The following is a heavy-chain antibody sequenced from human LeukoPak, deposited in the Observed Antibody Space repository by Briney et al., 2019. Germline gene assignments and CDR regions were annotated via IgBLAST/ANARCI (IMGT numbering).Heavy chain of an antibody. Sequence: GGSLRLSCAASGFTFSSYWMHWVRQAPGKGLVWVSRINSDGSSTSYADSVKGRFTISRDNAKNTLYLQMNSLRAEDTAVYYCAREPAYCGGDCYRDAFDIWGQGTMVTVSS. CDR2: INSDGSST. D-gene: IGHD2-21*02. CDR1: GFTFSSYW. CDR3: AREPAYCGGDCYRDAFDI. V-gene: IGHV3-74*01. J-gene: IGHJ3*02.